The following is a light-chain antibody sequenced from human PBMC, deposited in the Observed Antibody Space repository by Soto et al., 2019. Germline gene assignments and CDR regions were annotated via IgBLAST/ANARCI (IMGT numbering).Light chain of an antibody. CDR1: SSDVGGYNY. Sequence: QSVLTQPASVSGSPGQSITISCTGTSSDVGGYNYVSWYQQHPGKAPKLMIYDVSNRPSGVSNRFSGSKSGNTASLTISGLQAEDEADHYCSSYTSSSTVFGGGTKLTVL. V-gene: IGLV2-14*01. CDR3: SSYTSSSTV. J-gene: IGLJ2*01. CDR2: DVS.